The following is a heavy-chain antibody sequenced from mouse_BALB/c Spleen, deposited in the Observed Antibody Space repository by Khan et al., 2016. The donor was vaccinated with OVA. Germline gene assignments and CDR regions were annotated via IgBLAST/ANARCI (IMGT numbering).Heavy chain of an antibody. CDR2: INPHIGET. V-gene: IGHV1-20*02. CDR1: GYSFTGYF. Sequence: VQLQQSGPELVRPGASVKISCKASGYSFTGYFMNWVMQSHGKSLEWIVRINPHIGETFYNQRFKDKVTLTVDESSSTAHMELRSLASEDSAIYYCTRIYRGDFDYWGQGTTLTVSS. J-gene: IGHJ2*01. D-gene: IGHD2-13*01. CDR3: TRIYRGDFDY.